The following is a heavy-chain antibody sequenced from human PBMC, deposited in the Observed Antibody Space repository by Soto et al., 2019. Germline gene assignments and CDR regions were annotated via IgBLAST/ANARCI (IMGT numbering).Heavy chain of an antibody. CDR3: ARDPPTTYYYDSSGYRGY. D-gene: IGHD3-22*01. V-gene: IGHV3-21*01. CDR1: GFTFSSYS. Sequence: GGSLRFSCAASGFTFSSYSMNWVRQAPGKGLEWVSSISSSSSYIYYADSVKGRFTISRDNAKNSLYLQMNSLRAEDTAVYYCARDPPTTYYYDSSGYRGYWGQGTLVTVSS. J-gene: IGHJ4*02. CDR2: ISSSSSYI.